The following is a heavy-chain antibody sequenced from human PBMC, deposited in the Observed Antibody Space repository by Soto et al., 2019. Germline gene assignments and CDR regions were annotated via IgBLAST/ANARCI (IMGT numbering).Heavy chain of an antibody. J-gene: IGHJ4*02. V-gene: IGHV4-34*01. Sequence: SETLSLTCAVYGGSFSGYYWSWIRQPPGKGLEWIGEINHSGSTNYNPSLKSRVTISVDTSKNQFSLKLSSVTAADTAVYYCARGGLVATILGYWGQGTLVTVSS. CDR3: ARGGLVATILGY. CDR1: GGSFSGYY. D-gene: IGHD5-12*01. CDR2: INHSGST.